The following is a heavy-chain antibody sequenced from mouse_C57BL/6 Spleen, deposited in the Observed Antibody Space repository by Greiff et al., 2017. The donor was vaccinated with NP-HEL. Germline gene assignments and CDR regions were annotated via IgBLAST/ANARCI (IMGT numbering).Heavy chain of an antibody. CDR3: ARMGARTGFFDY. CDR1: GYSITSGYY. J-gene: IGHJ2*01. V-gene: IGHV3-6*01. Sequence: ESGPGLVKPSQSLSLTCSVTGYSITSGYYWNWIRQFPGNKLEWMGYISYDGSNNYNPSLKNRISITRDTSKNQFFLKLNSVTTEDTATYYCARMGARTGFFDYWGQGTTLTVSS. CDR2: ISYDGSN. D-gene: IGHD4-1*01.